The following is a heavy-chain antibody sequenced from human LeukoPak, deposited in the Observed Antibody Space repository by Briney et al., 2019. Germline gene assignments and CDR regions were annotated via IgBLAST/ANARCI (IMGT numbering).Heavy chain of an antibody. D-gene: IGHD3-10*01. V-gene: IGHV3-48*03. CDR1: GFTFSSYD. Sequence: GGSLRLSCAASGFTFSSYDMNWVRQAPGKGLEWVSYIGSSGGTMYYADSVRGRFTISRDNAKNSIYLQMNSLRAEDTALYYCAREGVGSYYYGMDVWGQGTTVTVSS. CDR2: IGSSGGTM. J-gene: IGHJ6*02. CDR3: AREGVGSYYYGMDV.